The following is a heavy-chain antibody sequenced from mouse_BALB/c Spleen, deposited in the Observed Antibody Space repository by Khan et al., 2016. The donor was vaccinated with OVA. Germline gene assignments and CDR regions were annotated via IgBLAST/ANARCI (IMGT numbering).Heavy chain of an antibody. V-gene: IGHV5-6-4*01. CDR1: GFTFSSYT. CDR2: ISSGGTYT. D-gene: IGHD2-1*01. Sequence: EVELVESGGGLVKPGGSLKLSCAASGFTFSSYTMPWVRQTPEKRLEWVATISSGGTYTYYVDSVEGRFTLSRDNAKNTLYLEMTSLKSEDTAIYYCTRGEGYYGNPYAIDFWGQGTSVTVSS. CDR3: TRGEGYYGNPYAIDF. J-gene: IGHJ4*01.